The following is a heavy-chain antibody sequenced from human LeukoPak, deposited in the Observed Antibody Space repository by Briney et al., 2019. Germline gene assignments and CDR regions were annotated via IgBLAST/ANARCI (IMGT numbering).Heavy chain of an antibody. V-gene: IGHV4-4*07. CDR3: ARRLVAAGNYYMDV. J-gene: IGHJ6*03. CDR2: IYTSGST. CDR1: GGSISNYY. D-gene: IGHD6-13*01. Sequence: KTSETLSLTCIVSGGSISNYYWNWIRQPAGKGLEWIGRIYTSGSTNYNPSLKSRVTMSVDTSKNQFSLKLSSVTAADTAVYYCARRLVAAGNYYMDVWGKGTTVTVSS.